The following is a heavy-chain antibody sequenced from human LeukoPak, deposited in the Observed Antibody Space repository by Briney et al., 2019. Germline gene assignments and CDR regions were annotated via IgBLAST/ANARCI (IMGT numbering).Heavy chain of an antibody. D-gene: IGHD3-22*01. J-gene: IGHJ4*02. CDR2: ISSSGSTI. CDR1: GFTFTSYE. CDR3: ARAKLYYYDTSGYYSGFDY. Sequence: PGGSLRLSCSASGFTFTSYEMNWVRQAPGKGLEWVSYISSSGSTIYYADSVKGRFTISRDNAKNSLHLQMNSLRAEDTAVYYCARAKLYYYDTSGYYSGFDYWGQGTLVTVSS. V-gene: IGHV3-48*03.